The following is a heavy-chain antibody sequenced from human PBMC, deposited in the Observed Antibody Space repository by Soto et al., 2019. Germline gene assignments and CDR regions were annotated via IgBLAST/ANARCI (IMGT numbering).Heavy chain of an antibody. J-gene: IGHJ4*02. D-gene: IGHD6-13*01. CDR2: IFDSGST. CDR1: GGSISSYY. Sequence: QVQLQESVPGLVKPSETLSLTCTVSGGSISSYYWSWIRQPPGKGLEWIGNIFDSGSTNYNPSLKSRVTISVDTSKNQFSLRVRSVTAADTAVYYCARVGAAAAPGYFDYWGQVTLVTVSS. CDR3: ARVGAAAAPGYFDY. V-gene: IGHV4-59*01.